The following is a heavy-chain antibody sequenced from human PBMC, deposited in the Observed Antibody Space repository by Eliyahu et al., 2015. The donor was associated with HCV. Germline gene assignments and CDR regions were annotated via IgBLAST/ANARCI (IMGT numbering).Heavy chain of an antibody. D-gene: IGHD6-19*01. CDR1: GFTXSNAW. CDR2: IKSKTDGGTT. CDR3: TTSAGYSSGWYDY. J-gene: IGHJ4*02. V-gene: IGHV3-15*07. Sequence: EVQLVESGGGLVKPGGSLXLSXAASGFTXSNAWMNWVRQAPGKGLEWVGRIKSKTDGGTTDYAAPVKGRFTISRDDSKNTLYLQMNSLKTEDTAVYYCTTSAGYSSGWYDYWGQGTLVTVSS.